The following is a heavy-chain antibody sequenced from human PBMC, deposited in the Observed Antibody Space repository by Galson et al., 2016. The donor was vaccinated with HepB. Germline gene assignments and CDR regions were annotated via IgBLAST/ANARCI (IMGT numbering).Heavy chain of an antibody. J-gene: IGHJ4*02. CDR3: VKYEGWDGFAY. CDR1: GFSVDRRA. D-gene: IGHD1-26*01. Sequence: SLRLTCAAPGFSVDRRALSWVRQAPGKPLGRAPVLRSVGDNSHYADSVKGRFAICRDNSKNTLYLQLGNLSGEDTAVYYCVKYEGWDGFAYWGQGTLSLSP. V-gene: IGHV3-23*01. CDR2: LRSVGDNS.